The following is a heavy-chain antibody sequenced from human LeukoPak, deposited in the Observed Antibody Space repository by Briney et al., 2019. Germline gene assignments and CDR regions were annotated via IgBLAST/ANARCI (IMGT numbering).Heavy chain of an antibody. CDR1: GYTFTGYY. Sequence: GASVTVSFKASGYTFTGYYMHWVRQAPAQGLEWMGWINPNSGGTNYAQKFQGRVTMTRDTSISTAYMELSRLRSDDTAVYYCARDTSYCGGDCYFPDYWGQGTLVTVSS. D-gene: IGHD2-21*02. CDR3: ARDTSYCGGDCYFPDY. J-gene: IGHJ4*02. V-gene: IGHV1-2*02. CDR2: INPNSGGT.